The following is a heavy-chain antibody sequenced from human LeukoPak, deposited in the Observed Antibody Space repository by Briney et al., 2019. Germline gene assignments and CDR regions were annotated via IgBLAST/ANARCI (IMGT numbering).Heavy chain of an antibody. D-gene: IGHD3-22*01. J-gene: IGHJ3*02. V-gene: IGHV3-23*01. CDR3: AKFRSDSRDSFDI. CDR2: ISDSTTRT. Sequence: GGSLRLSCAASGFTLASYAMSWVRPGPGKRLEWVSIISDSTTRTYYADSVKGRFTISRDNSKNTLFLQMHSLRADDTALYYCAKFRSDSRDSFDIWGQGTLVTVSS. CDR1: GFTLASYA.